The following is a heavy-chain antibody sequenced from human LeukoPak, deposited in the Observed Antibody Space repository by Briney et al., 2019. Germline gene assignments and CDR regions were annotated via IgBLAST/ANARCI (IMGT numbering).Heavy chain of an antibody. CDR1: GFTFSSYA. CDR2: ISSNGGST. J-gene: IGHJ4*02. D-gene: IGHD3-10*01. V-gene: IGHV3-64*01. CDR3: ARAYGSGSYYDY. Sequence: GGSLRLSCAASGFTFSSYAMHWVRQAPGKGLEYVSAISSNGGSTYYANSVKGRFTISRDNSKNTLYLQMGSLRAEDMAVYYCARAYGSGSYYDYWDQGTLVTVSS.